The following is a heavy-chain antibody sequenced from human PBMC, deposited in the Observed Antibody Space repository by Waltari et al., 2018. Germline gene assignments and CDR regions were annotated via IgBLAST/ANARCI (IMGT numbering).Heavy chain of an antibody. CDR1: GFTFSRYW. V-gene: IGHV3-7*01. D-gene: IGHD2-2*01. Sequence: EVQLVESGGGLVQPGGSLRLSCAASGFTFSRYWMSWVRQAPGKGLEWVANIKQDGSEKYYVDSVKGRFTISRDNAKNSLYLQMNSLRAEDTAVYYCARIGYCGSTSCSAFDFWGQGTLVTVSS. J-gene: IGHJ4*02. CDR3: ARIGYCGSTSCSAFDF. CDR2: IKQDGSEK.